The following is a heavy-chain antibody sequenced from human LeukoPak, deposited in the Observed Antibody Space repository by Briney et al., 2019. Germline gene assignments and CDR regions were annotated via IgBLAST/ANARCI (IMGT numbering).Heavy chain of an antibody. D-gene: IGHD6-13*01. CDR2: IKSKTDGGTA. CDR3: ATLKTGTSSIL. J-gene: IGHJ4*02. Sequence: PGGSLRLSCAASGFTFMNAWMSWVRQAPGKGLEWVGRIKSKTDGGTADYAAPVKGRFTISRDDSKNTLYLQLNSLKTEDTAVYYCATLKTGTSSILWGQGTLVTVSS. V-gene: IGHV3-15*01. CDR1: GFTFMNAW.